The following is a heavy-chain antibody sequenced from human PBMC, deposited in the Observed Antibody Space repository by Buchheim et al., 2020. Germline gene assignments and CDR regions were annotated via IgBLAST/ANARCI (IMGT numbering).Heavy chain of an antibody. V-gene: IGHV1-46*01. J-gene: IGHJ6*03. Sequence: QVQLVQSGAEVKKPGASVKVSCKASGYTFSNYYIHWVRQAPGQGLEWMGIVNPSGGGTSYPQKFQGRVTMTRDPSTSPVFMELSSLRSEDTAVYYCARGGGDIVVVPASIHVHYLDVWGKGTT. CDR1: GYTFSNYY. CDR2: VNPSGGGT. CDR3: ARGGGDIVVVPASIHVHYLDV. D-gene: IGHD2-2*02.